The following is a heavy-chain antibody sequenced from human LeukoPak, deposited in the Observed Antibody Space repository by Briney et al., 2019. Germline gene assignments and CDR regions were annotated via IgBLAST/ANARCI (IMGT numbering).Heavy chain of an antibody. CDR2: INPNSGGT. CDR3: ARDDRDTAMATDWFDP. J-gene: IGHJ5*02. Sequence: ASVKVSCKASGYTFTGYYMHWVRQAPGQGLEWMGWINPNSGGTNYAQKFQGRVTMTRDTSISTAYMELSRLRSDDTAVYYCARDDRDTAMATDWFDPWGQGTLVTVSS. V-gene: IGHV1-2*02. CDR1: GYTFTGYY. D-gene: IGHD5-18*01.